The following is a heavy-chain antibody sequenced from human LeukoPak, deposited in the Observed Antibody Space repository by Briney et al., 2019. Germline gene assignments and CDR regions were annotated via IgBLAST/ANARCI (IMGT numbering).Heavy chain of an antibody. J-gene: IGHJ3*02. CDR1: GGTFSGYY. V-gene: IGHV4-34*01. CDR3: ARSNWFYCSSTSCYAGGAFDI. D-gene: IGHD2-2*01. Sequence: PSETLSLTCAVYGGTFSGYYWSWIRQPPGKGLEWIGEINHSGSTNHNPSLKSRVTISVDTSKNQFSLKLSSVTAADTAVYYCARSNWFYCSSTSCYAGGAFDIWGQGTMVTVSS. CDR2: INHSGST.